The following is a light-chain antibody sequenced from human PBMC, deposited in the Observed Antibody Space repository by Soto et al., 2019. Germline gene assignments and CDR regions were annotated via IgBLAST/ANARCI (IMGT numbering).Light chain of an antibody. Sequence: QSALTQPPSASGSPGQSVTISCTGTSSDVGNYNYVSWYQQHPGKAPKLMIYEVTKRPSGVPDRFSGSKSGNTASLTVSGLQPEDEADYYCTSYAGRTNLVFGGGTQLTVL. CDR2: EVT. CDR1: SSDVGNYNY. J-gene: IGLJ2*01. V-gene: IGLV2-8*01. CDR3: TSYAGRTNLV.